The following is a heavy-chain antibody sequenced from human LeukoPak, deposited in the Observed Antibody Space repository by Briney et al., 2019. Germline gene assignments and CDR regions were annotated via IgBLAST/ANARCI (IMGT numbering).Heavy chain of an antibody. Sequence: SETLSLTCTVSGGSISCYYWSWIRQPPGKGLEWIGYIYYSGSTNYNPSLKSRVTISVDTSKNQFSLKLSSVTAADTAVYYCARVYYYDSSGPSSYFDYWGQGTLVTVSS. CDR1: GGSISCYY. J-gene: IGHJ4*02. CDR2: IYYSGST. V-gene: IGHV4-59*01. CDR3: ARVYYYDSSGPSSYFDY. D-gene: IGHD3-22*01.